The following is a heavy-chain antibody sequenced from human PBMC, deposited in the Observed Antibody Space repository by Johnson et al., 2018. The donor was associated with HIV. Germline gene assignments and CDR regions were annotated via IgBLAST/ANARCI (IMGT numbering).Heavy chain of an antibody. CDR1: GFTFDDYA. J-gene: IGHJ3*02. D-gene: IGHD5-24*01. Sequence: VYLVESGGGLVQPGRSLRLSCAASGFTFDDYAMHWVLQAPGKGLEWVSGISWNRGSIGYADSVKGRFTISRDDAKNSLYLQINSLKTDDTGVYYCSREVYQMTAFDIWGQGTVVTVSS. CDR2: ISWNRGSI. V-gene: IGHV3-9*01. CDR3: SREVYQMTAFDI.